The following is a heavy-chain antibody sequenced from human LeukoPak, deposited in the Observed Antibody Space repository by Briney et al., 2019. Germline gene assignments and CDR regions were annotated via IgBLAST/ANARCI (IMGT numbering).Heavy chain of an antibody. Sequence: SETLSLTCTVSGGSISSYYWTWIRQPPGKGLEWIGYIYYSGSTNYNPSLKSRVTMSIDTSKNQFSLKLSSVTAADTAVYYCARDMDSRFCSSTSCQWFDPWGQGTLVTVSS. CDR3: ARDMDSRFCSSTSCQWFDP. CDR1: GGSISSYY. D-gene: IGHD2-2*01. V-gene: IGHV4-59*01. CDR2: IYYSGST. J-gene: IGHJ5*02.